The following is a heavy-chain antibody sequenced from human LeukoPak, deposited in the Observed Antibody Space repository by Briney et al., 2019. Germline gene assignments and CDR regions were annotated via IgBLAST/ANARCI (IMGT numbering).Heavy chain of an antibody. J-gene: IGHJ4*02. CDR3: ARDRGSGWYNY. V-gene: IGHV3-48*03. CDR2: ISSSGSTT. D-gene: IGHD6-19*01. Sequence: GGSLRLSCAASGFTFSSYEMNWVRQAPGKGLEWVSYISSSGSTTYYADSVKGRFTISRDNAKKSLYLQMNSLRAEDTAVYYCARDRGSGWYNYWGQGTLVTVSS. CDR1: GFTFSSYE.